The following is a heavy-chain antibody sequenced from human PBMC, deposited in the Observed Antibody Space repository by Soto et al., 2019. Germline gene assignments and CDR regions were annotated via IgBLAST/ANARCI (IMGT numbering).Heavy chain of an antibody. D-gene: IGHD6-19*01. CDR2: VSHRGTA. V-gene: IGHV4-30-2*01. Sequence: LTCAVSGGSIDSTAYSLSWIRQPPGKGLEWIGYVSHRGTAYSIPSLNGRLTLSMDSSQTQSSLKLTSVTAADSAVYYCARIHWSQSSLDYWGRGILVTV. J-gene: IGHJ4*02. CDR3: ARIHWSQSSLDY. CDR1: GGSIDSTAYS.